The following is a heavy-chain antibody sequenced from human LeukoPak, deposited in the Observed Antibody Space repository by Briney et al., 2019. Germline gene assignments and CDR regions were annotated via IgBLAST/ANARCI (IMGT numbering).Heavy chain of an antibody. J-gene: IGHJ3*02. CDR2: IYYSGNT. Sequence: SETLSLTCTVSGGSISSYYWSWIRQPPGKGLEWIGYIYYSGNTNYNPSLKSRVTMSVDTSKIQFSLKLSSVTAADTAVYYCARRVARTGIYAFDIWGQGTMVTVSS. CDR1: GGSISSYY. D-gene: IGHD1-1*01. V-gene: IGHV4-59*01. CDR3: ARRVARTGIYAFDI.